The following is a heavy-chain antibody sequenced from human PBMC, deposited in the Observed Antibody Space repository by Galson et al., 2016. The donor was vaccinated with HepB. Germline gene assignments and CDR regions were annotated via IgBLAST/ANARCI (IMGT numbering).Heavy chain of an antibody. D-gene: IGHD3-10*01. Sequence: SLRLSCAASGFTFSHYSMNWVRQTPGKGLEWISYISSRSSTIYYSDSVKGRFTISRDNAKNSLYLQLNSLRDDETALYYCARDEFYYLSATDYPLYYFDYWGQGTLVTVSS. J-gene: IGHJ4*02. CDR1: GFTFSHYS. V-gene: IGHV3-48*02. CDR3: ARDEFYYLSATDYPLYYFDY. CDR2: ISSRSSTI.